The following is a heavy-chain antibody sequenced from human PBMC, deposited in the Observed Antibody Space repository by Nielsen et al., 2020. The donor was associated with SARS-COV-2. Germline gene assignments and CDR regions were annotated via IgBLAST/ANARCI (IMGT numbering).Heavy chain of an antibody. CDR2: IYISGGT. J-gene: IGHJ6*02. CDR1: GFNVSSHY. Sequence: ETLSLTCAASGFNVSSHYMSWVRQAPGKGLDWVSLIYISGGTYYADSVKGRFIVSRDNSTNTVYLQMNSLRAEDTAIYYCAKHITTETTFYGMDVWGQGTTVTVS. D-gene: IGHD4-11*01. CDR3: AKHITTETTFYGMDV. V-gene: IGHV3-53*01.